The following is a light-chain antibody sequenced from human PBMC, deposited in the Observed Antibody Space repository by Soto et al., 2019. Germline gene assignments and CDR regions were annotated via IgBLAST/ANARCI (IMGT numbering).Light chain of an antibody. J-gene: IGKJ4*01. Sequence: DIQMTQSPSSLSASVGGRVTITCRASQGISTYLAWYQQKPGKVPKLLIYAASTLQSGVPSRFSGSGSGTEFTLTISSLQPEDVATSYCQKYNSAPLTFGGGNKVEIK. CDR3: QKYNSAPLT. CDR1: QGISTY. V-gene: IGKV1-27*01. CDR2: AAS.